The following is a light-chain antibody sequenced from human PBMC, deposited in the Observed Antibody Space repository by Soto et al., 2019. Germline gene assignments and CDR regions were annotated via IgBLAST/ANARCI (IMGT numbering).Light chain of an antibody. J-gene: IGLJ1*01. CDR2: VVS. CDR3: SSFTSTSTYV. Sequence: QSVLTQPASVSGSPGQAITISCAGTSSDIGSYDFVSWHQQHPGKAPKLLIYVVSVRPSGVSGVSDRFSGSKSGNTASLTISGLQAEAEADYYCSSFTSTSTYVFGTGTKLTVL. V-gene: IGLV2-14*01. CDR1: SSDIGSYDF.